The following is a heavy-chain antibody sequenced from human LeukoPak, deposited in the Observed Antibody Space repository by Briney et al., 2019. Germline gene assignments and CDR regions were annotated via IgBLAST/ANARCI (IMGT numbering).Heavy chain of an antibody. CDR3: ARGAPGPRRYYYGMDV. Sequence: GGSLRLSCAASGFTFSSCDMHWVRQATGKGLEWVSAIGTAGDTYYPGSVKGRFTISRENAKNSLYLQMNSLRAGDTAVYYCARGAPGPRRYYYGMDVWGQGTTVTVSS. V-gene: IGHV3-13*01. CDR2: IGTAGDT. J-gene: IGHJ6*02. CDR1: GFTFSSCD.